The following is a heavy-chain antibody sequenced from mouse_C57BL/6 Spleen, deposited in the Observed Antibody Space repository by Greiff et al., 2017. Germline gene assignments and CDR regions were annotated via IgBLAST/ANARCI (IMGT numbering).Heavy chain of an antibody. CDR1: GYTFTEYT. D-gene: IGHD2-2*01. V-gene: IGHV1-62-2*01. Sequence: VKLVESGAELVKPGASVKLSCKASGYTFTEYTIHWVKQRSGQGLEWIGWFYPGSGSIKYNEKFKDKATLTADKSSSTVYMELSRLTSEDSAVYFCARHEEEVRGFAYWGQGTLVTVSA. CDR2: FYPGSGSI. J-gene: IGHJ3*01. CDR3: ARHEEEVRGFAY.